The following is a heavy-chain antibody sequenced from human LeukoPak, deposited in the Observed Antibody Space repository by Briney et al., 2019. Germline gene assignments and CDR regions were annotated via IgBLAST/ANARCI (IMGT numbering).Heavy chain of an antibody. CDR1: GYTFTNYA. Sequence: ASVKVSCKASGYTFTNYAFHWVRQAPGQRLEWLGWINAGNDDTKYSQKFQARVTITRDTSASTVYMELSSLTSDDTAVYYCARERWHCRGNDCYSVYYYGLDVWGQGTTVTVSS. J-gene: IGHJ6*02. V-gene: IGHV1-3*01. CDR2: INAGNDDT. CDR3: ARERWHCRGNDCYSVYYYGLDV. D-gene: IGHD2-15*01.